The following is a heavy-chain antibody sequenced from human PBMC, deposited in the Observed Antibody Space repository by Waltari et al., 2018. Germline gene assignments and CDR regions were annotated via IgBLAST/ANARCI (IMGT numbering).Heavy chain of an antibody. V-gene: IGHV3-7*01. J-gene: IGHJ4*02. Sequence: EVQLVESGGTLVQPGGSLRLSCVASAFSFSRYYMSWVRQAPGKGREWVANIKHDGSEKYYVDSVKGRFTLSRDNAKNSLYLQMDSLRAEDTAVYYCVRDSDPPLWGQGTLVTVSS. CDR2: IKHDGSEK. CDR1: AFSFSRYY. D-gene: IGHD3-10*01. CDR3: VRDSDPPL.